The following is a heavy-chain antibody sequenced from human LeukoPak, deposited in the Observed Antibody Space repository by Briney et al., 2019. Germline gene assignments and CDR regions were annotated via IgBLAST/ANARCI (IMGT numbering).Heavy chain of an antibody. D-gene: IGHD3-3*01. Sequence: ASVKVSCKASGYTFTSYGISWVRQAPGQGLEWMGWISAYNGNTNYAQKLQGRVTMTTDTSTSTAYMELRSLRSDDTAVYYCAITYYDFWSGYYRFPHYYGMDVWGQGTTVTVSS. V-gene: IGHV1-18*01. CDR1: GYTFTSYG. CDR2: ISAYNGNT. CDR3: AITYYDFWSGYYRFPHYYGMDV. J-gene: IGHJ6*02.